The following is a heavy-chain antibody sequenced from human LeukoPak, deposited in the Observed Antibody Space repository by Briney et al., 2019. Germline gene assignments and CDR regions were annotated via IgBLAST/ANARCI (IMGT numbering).Heavy chain of an antibody. D-gene: IGHD2-2*01. CDR3: ARDEGSTRKTLYYYMDV. V-gene: IGHV1-18*01. Sequence: GASVKVSCKASGYTFTSYGISWVRQAPGQGLEWMGWISAYNGNTNYAQKLQGRVTMTRDTSISTAYMELSRLRSDDTAVYYCARDEGSTRKTLYYYMDVWGKGTTVTVSS. CDR1: GYTFTSYG. CDR2: ISAYNGNT. J-gene: IGHJ6*03.